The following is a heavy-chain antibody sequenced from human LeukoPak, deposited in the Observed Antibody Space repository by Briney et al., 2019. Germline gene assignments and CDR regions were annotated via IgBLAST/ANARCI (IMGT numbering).Heavy chain of an antibody. CDR3: AGSSLKLYYYYYMDV. CDR2: IYYSGGT. Sequence: SETLSLTCTVSGGSISSHYWSWIRQPPGKGLEWIGYIYYSGGTNYNPSLKSRVTISVDTSKNQFSLKLSSVTAADTAVYYCAGSSLKLYYYYYMDVWGKGTTVTVSS. CDR1: GGSISSHY. J-gene: IGHJ6*03. D-gene: IGHD6-6*01. V-gene: IGHV4-59*11.